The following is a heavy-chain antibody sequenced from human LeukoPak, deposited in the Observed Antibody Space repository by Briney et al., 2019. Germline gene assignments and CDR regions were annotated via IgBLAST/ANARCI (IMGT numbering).Heavy chain of an antibody. V-gene: IGHV3-7*01. D-gene: IGHD4-4*01. J-gene: IGHJ5*02. CDR1: GLSFSSHW. Sequence: SGGSLRLSCAASGLSFSSHWMSWVRQAPGKGLEWVANIKQDGSEKYYVDSVKGRFTISRDNAKNSLYLQMNSLRAEDTAVYYCARDEVGYSNTFLLYERGIPLVLWYNWFDPWGQGTLVTVSS. CDR3: ARDEVGYSNTFLLYERGIPLVLWYNWFDP. CDR2: IKQDGSEK.